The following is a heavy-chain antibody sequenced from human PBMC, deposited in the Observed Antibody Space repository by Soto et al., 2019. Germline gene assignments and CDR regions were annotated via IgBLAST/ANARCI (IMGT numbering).Heavy chain of an antibody. CDR3: AKGGYTFAYE. D-gene: IGHD5-18*01. V-gene: IGHV3-74*01. CDR1: GFTFSSYW. Sequence: GGSLRLSCAASGFTFSSYWIHWVRQAPGKGLVWVSRINSDGSSTTYADSVKGRFTISRDNAKNTLYLQMTSLRAEDTAVYYCAKGGYTFAYEWGQGALVTVDS. J-gene: IGHJ4*02. CDR2: INSDGSST.